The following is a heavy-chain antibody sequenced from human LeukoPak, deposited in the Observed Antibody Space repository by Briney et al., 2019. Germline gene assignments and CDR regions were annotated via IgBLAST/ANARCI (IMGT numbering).Heavy chain of an antibody. CDR2: ITSRTDGGTT. D-gene: IGHD3-16*02. CDR3: TTDPNFDYVWGTYRLDY. Sequence: GGSLRLSCAASGFSFSTYWMTWVRQAPGKGLEWVGRITSRTDGGTTDYAAPVKGKFTISRDDSKNTLYLQMNSLKTEDTAVYYCTTDPNFDYVWGTYRLDYWGQGTLVTVSS. V-gene: IGHV3-15*05. CDR1: GFSFSTYW. J-gene: IGHJ4*02.